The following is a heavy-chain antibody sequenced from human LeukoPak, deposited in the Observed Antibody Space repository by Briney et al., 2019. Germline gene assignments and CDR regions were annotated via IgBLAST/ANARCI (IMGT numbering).Heavy chain of an antibody. D-gene: IGHD6-13*01. CDR1: GFTFSSYA. J-gene: IGHJ4*02. CDR2: ISYDGSNK. CDR3: ARDDTAAGIADY. Sequence: TGGSLRLSCAASGFTFSSYAMHWVRQAPGRGLEWVAVISYDGSNKNYADSVKGRLTISRDNSKNTLYLQMNSLRAEDTAVYYCARDDTAAGIADYWGQGTLVTVSS. V-gene: IGHV3-30*04.